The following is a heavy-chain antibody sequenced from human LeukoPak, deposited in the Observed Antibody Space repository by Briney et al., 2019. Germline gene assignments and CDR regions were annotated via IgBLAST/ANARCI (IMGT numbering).Heavy chain of an antibody. J-gene: IGHJ4*02. D-gene: IGHD1-26*01. CDR2: ISSNGGST. CDR1: GFTFSSYA. CDR3: AKDPSPMRGVGATN. Sequence: PGGSLRLSCAASGFTFSSYAMHWVRQAPGKGLEYVSAISSNGGSTYYANSVKGRFTISRDNSKNTLYFQMGSLRAEDMAVYYCAKDPSPMRGVGATNWGQGTLVTVSS. V-gene: IGHV3-64*01.